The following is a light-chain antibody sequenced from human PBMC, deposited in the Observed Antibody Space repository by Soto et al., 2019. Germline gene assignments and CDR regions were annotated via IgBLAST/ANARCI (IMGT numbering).Light chain of an antibody. CDR2: AVS. CDR1: ASDVGGYNY. CDR3: CSYTSRTTYV. V-gene: IGLV2-14*01. Sequence: QSALTQPASVSGSPGQSITISCTGTASDVGGYNYVSWYQQHPGKAPKLMIHAVSNRPSGVSSRFSGSKSGNTASLTISGLQYEEEDDYLCCSYTSRTTYVFGTGTKVTVL. J-gene: IGLJ1*01.